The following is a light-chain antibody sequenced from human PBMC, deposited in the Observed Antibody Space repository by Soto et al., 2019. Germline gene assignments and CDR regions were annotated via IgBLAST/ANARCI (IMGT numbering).Light chain of an antibody. CDR1: QSISNY. J-gene: IGKJ3*01. Sequence: DIQMTQSPSSLSASVGDRVTITCRASQSISNYLNWYQQKPGKAPKLLIYAASSLQGDVPSRFSGSGSGTDFTLTSSSLPPDDFATYYCQQSYSTPLTFGPGTKVDIK. CDR3: QQSYSTPLT. CDR2: AAS. V-gene: IGKV1-39*01.